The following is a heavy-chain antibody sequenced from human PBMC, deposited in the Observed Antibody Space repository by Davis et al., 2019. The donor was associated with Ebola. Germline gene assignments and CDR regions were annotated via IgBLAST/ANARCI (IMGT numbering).Heavy chain of an antibody. V-gene: IGHV5-51*01. CDR1: GYSFTSYW. CDR2: IYPEDSDT. Sequence: GESLKISCKGSGYSFTSYWIGWVRQMPAKDLEWMGIIYPEDSDTRYGPTFQGQVTISVDRSISTAYLQWSSLKASDSAMYYCARLLPYADLRRFYLDYWGQGTLVTVSS. CDR3: ARLLPYADLRRFYLDY. J-gene: IGHJ4*02. D-gene: IGHD3/OR15-3a*01.